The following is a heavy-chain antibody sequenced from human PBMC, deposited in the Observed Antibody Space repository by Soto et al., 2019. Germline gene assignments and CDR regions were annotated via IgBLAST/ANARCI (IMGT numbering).Heavy chain of an antibody. CDR3: ASDDSSGYYEWPLDY. CDR2: IIPILGIA. V-gene: IGHV1-69*02. CDR1: GGTFSSYT. Sequence: GASVKVSCKASGGTFSSYTISWVRQAPGQGLEWMGRIIPILGIANYAQKFQGRVTITADKSTSTAYMELSSLRSEDTAVYYCASDDSSGYYEWPLDYWGQGTLVTVS. D-gene: IGHD3-22*01. J-gene: IGHJ4*02.